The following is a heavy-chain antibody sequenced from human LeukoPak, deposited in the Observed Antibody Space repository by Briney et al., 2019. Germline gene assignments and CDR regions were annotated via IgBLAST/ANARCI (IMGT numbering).Heavy chain of an antibody. CDR1: GGSLTSSSYY. Sequence: SETLSLTCTVSGGSLTSSSYYWGWIRQPPGKGLEWIGSIYYSGSTYYKSSLKSRVTISVDTSKNQFSLKLSSVTAADTAVYYCARDRIVSHSDYWGQGTLVTVPS. V-gene: IGHV4-39*07. CDR3: ARDRIVSHSDY. CDR2: IYYSGST. J-gene: IGHJ4*02. D-gene: IGHD2/OR15-2a*01.